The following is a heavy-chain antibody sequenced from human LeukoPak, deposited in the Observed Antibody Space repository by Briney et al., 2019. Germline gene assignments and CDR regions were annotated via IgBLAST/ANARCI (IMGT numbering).Heavy chain of an antibody. D-gene: IGHD3-22*01. V-gene: IGHV3-30*18. CDR2: ISSDGSIK. CDR3: AKSKTDADYDSSGYEYYFDY. J-gene: IGHJ4*02. CDR1: GFSFSSYD. Sequence: GRSLRLSCAASGFSFSSYDMHWVRQAPGKGLEWVAFISSDGSIKHYVDSVKGRFTISRDNSKNTLYLQMNSLRAEDTAVYYCAKSKTDADYDSSGYEYYFDYWGQGTLVTVSS.